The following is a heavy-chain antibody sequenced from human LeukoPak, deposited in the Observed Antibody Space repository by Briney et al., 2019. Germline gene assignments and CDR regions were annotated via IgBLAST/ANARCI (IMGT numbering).Heavy chain of an antibody. CDR3: ARVLTTVTLFDY. D-gene: IGHD4-17*01. V-gene: IGHV4-34*01. J-gene: IGHJ4*02. Sequence: SETLSLTCAVYGGSFSGYYWSWIRQPPGKGLAWIGEINHSGSTNYSPSLKSRVTISVDTSKNQFSLKLSSVTAADTAVYYCARVLTTVTLFDYWGQGTLVTVSS. CDR2: INHSGST. CDR1: GGSFSGYY.